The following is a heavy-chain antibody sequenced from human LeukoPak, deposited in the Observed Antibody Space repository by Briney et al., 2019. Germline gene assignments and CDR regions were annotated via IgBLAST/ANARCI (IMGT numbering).Heavy chain of an antibody. CDR1: GFTFSSYA. Sequence: PVGSLRLSCAASGFTFSSYAMSWVRQAPGKGLEWVSAISGSGGSTYYADSVKGRFTISRDNSKNTLYLQTNSLRAEDTAVYYCAKDLEMWGIAVAGTNYWGQGTLVTVSS. CDR3: AKDLEMWGIAVAGTNY. V-gene: IGHV3-23*01. CDR2: ISGSGGST. D-gene: IGHD6-19*01. J-gene: IGHJ4*02.